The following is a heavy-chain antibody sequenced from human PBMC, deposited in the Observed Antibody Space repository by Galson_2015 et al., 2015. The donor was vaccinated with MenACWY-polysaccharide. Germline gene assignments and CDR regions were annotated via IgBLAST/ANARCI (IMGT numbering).Heavy chain of an antibody. Sequence: SVKVSCKASGYKFSSYDINWVRQATGQGLEWMGWMNPNRGNTGYAQKFLGRVTMNSSSAMSTAFMELSSLRSEDTAVYYCARIIARKYTFADSWGQGTLVTFSS. D-gene: IGHD2-21*01. CDR1: GYKFSSYD. CDR2: MNPNRGNT. J-gene: IGHJ4*02. V-gene: IGHV1-8*01. CDR3: ARIIARKYTFADS.